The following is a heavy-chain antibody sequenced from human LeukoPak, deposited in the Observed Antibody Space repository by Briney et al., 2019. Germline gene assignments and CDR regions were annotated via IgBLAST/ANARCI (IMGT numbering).Heavy chain of an antibody. CDR1: GFTFSSSA. CDR2: ISNNGGYT. CDR3: AKQLGYCSDGSCYFPY. D-gene: IGHD2-15*01. V-gene: IGHV3-23*01. Sequence: QSGGSLRLSCAASGFTFSSSAMSWVRQAPGKGLEWVSAISNNGGYTYYADSVQGQFTISRDNSKSTLCLQMNSLRAEDTAVYYCAKQLGYCSDGSCYFPYWGQGTLVTVSS. J-gene: IGHJ4*02.